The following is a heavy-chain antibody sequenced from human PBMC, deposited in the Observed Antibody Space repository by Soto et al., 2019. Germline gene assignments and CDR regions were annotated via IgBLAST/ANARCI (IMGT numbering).Heavy chain of an antibody. V-gene: IGHV3-30*14. CDR1: GFTFSIYP. CDR3: ATGANFYYDCRRC. D-gene: IGHD3-22*01. Sequence: GGSLRLSCAAPGFTFSIYPLHCVRQAPRKGLEWLAVIPPNGNNQYYADSVKDCLTISRHTSKRTLYLQMTNLRPYDPAVSHSATGANFYYDCRRCWGQGTLVTVSS. J-gene: IGHJ4*02. CDR2: IPPNGNNQ.